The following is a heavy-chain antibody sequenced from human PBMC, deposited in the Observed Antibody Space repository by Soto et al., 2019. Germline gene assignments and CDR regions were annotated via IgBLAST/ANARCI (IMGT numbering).Heavy chain of an antibody. Sequence: PWGPLRLSCAASGFTFISYWISCVRHSPLKWLEWVANIKQDGSEKYYVDSVKGRFTISRDNAKNSLYLQMNSLRVEDTAVYYCARVDGDYEGYYYGMDVWGQGTTVTVSS. CDR2: IKQDGSEK. CDR1: GFTFISYW. CDR3: ARVDGDYEGYYYGMDV. V-gene: IGHV3-7*03. J-gene: IGHJ6*02. D-gene: IGHD4-17*01.